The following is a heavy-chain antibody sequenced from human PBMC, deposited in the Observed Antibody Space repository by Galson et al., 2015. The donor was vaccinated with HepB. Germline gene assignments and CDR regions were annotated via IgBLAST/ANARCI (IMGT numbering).Heavy chain of an antibody. J-gene: IGHJ4*02. CDR2: ISSSSSYI. V-gene: IGHV3-21*01. Sequence: LRLSCAASGFTFSSYSMNWVRQAPGKGLEWVSSISSSSSYIYYADSVKGRFTISRDNAKNSLYLQMNSLRAEDTAVYYCARDLSSFDGWNEYFDYWGQGTLVTVSS. D-gene: IGHD1-1*01. CDR3: ARDLSSFDGWNEYFDY. CDR1: GFTFSSYS.